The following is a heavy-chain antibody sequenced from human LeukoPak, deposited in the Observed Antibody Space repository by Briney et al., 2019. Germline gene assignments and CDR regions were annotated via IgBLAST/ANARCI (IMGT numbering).Heavy chain of an antibody. J-gene: IGHJ4*02. CDR3: TRAIAAAGEFDY. Sequence: SVKVSCKASGGTFSSYAISWVRQAPGQGLEWMGGIIPIFGTANYAQKFQGRVTITADESTSTAYMELSSLRSEDTAVYYCTRAIAAAGEFDYWGQGTLVTVSS. D-gene: IGHD6-13*01. CDR2: IIPIFGTA. V-gene: IGHV1-69*13. CDR1: GGTFSSYA.